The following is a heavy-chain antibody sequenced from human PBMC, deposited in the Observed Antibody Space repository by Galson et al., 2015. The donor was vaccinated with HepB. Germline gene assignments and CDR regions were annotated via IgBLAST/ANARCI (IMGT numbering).Heavy chain of an antibody. CDR1: GLSFKFAW. CDR3: ATEISVTEAVTPKPF. CDR2: IKSISDGETT. D-gene: IGHD4-23*01. Sequence: SLRLSCAASGLSFKFAWMSWVRQAPGKGLEWIGQIKSISDGETTDFAAPVQGRFSLSRDDSTNTVFLQMNNLQSEDTAVYYCATEISVTEAVTPKPFWGQGTLVTASS. V-gene: IGHV3-15*05. J-gene: IGHJ4*02.